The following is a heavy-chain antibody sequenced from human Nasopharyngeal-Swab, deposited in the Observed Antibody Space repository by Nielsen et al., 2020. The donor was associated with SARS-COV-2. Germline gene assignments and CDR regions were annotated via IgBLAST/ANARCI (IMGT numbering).Heavy chain of an antibody. Sequence: LRLSCTVSGGSISSGGYYWSWIRQPPGKGLEWIGYIYYSGSTYYNPSLKSRVTISVDTSKNQFSLKLSSVTAADTAVYYCARKKITMVRGVIGESYYMDVWGKGTTVTVSS. V-gene: IGHV4-30-4*01. CDR3: ARKKITMVRGVIGESYYMDV. CDR1: GGSISSGGYY. CDR2: IYYSGST. D-gene: IGHD3-10*01. J-gene: IGHJ6*03.